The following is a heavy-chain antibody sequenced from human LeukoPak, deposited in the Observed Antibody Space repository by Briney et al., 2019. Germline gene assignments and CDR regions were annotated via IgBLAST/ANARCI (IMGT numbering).Heavy chain of an antibody. V-gene: IGHV1-18*04. CDR2: ISAYNGNT. CDR1: GYTFTSYG. D-gene: IGHD2-15*01. Sequence: GASVKVSCKASGYTFTSYGISWVRQAPGQGLEWMGWISAYNGNTNYAQKLQGRVTVTTDTSTSTAYMELRSLRSDDTAVYYCARTDCSGGSCPIDYWGQGTLVTVSS. CDR3: ARTDCSGGSCPIDY. J-gene: IGHJ4*02.